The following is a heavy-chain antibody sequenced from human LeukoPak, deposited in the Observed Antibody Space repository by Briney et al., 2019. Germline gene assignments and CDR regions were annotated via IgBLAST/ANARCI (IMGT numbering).Heavy chain of an antibody. D-gene: IGHD6-13*01. CDR3: AKTDSSSWYVSNWFDH. J-gene: IGHJ5*02. CDR1: GFTLSSYA. Sequence: GGSLRLSCAASGFTLSSYAMSWVRQAPGKGLEWVSAICGSGGSTYYADSVKGRFTISRDNSKNTLYLQMNSLRAEDTAVYYCAKTDSSSWYVSNWFDHWGQGTLVTVSS. CDR2: ICGSGGST. V-gene: IGHV3-23*01.